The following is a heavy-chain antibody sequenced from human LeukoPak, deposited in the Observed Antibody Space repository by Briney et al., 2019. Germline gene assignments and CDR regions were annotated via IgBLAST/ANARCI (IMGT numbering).Heavy chain of an antibody. CDR3: ARGRGSWYGVYFDY. D-gene: IGHD6-13*01. CDR2: IKRDGSEK. V-gene: IGHV3-7*01. J-gene: IGHJ4*02. CDR1: RFTFTDYW. Sequence: GGSLRLTCAASRFTFTDYWMSWVRQVPGKGLEWVANIKRDGSEKYYVDSVKGRFTISRDNAKNSLYLQMNSLRTEDTAVYYCARGRGSWYGVYFDYWGQGTLVTVSS.